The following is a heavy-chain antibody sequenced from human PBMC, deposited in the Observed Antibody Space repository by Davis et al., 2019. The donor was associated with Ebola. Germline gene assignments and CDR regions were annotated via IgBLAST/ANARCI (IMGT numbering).Heavy chain of an antibody. CDR3: ARAPGLGCSSTSCYLDFQH. D-gene: IGHD2-2*01. CDR1: GYSFTDHG. J-gene: IGHJ1*01. Sequence: AASVKVSCKASGYSFTDHGISWVRQALGQGLEWMGRISAYNGDTNYAQKFKGRVTMTTDTSTSTAYMEVRSLRSDDTAVYYCARAPGLGCSSTSCYLDFQHWGQGTLVTVSS. V-gene: IGHV1-18*04. CDR2: ISAYNGDT.